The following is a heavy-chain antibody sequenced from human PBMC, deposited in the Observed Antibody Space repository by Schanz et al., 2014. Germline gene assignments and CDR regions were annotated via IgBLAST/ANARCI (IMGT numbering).Heavy chain of an antibody. V-gene: IGHV3-23*01. CDR2: ISGSGAST. J-gene: IGHJ4*02. CDR1: GFSFSSYA. Sequence: EVQLSESGGGLVQPGGSLRLSCATSGFSFSSYAINWVRQAPGKGLEWVSGISGSGASTYYADSVKGRFTISRDNAENTLFLQMNSLRAEDTAVYYCARKVVATIGGYYDNWGQGTLVIVSS. CDR3: ARKVVATIGGYYDN. D-gene: IGHD5-12*01.